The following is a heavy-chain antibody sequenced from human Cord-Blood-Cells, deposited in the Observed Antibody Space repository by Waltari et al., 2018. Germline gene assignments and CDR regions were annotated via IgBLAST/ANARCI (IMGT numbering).Heavy chain of an antibody. Sequence: QVQLQQWGAGLLKPSETLSLTCAVYGGSFRGYYWSWIRQPPGKGLEWIGEINHSGSTNYNPSLKSRVTISVDTSKNQFSLKLSSVTAADTAVYYCARGPAAAAGIRDAFDIWGQGTMVTVSS. V-gene: IGHV4-34*01. J-gene: IGHJ3*02. CDR2: INHSGST. CDR3: ARGPAAAAGIRDAFDI. D-gene: IGHD6-13*01. CDR1: GGSFRGYY.